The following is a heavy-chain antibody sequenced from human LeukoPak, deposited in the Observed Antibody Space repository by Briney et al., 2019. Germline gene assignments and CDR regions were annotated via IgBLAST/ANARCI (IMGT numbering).Heavy chain of an antibody. Sequence: SETMSLTCTVSGDSISSYFWSWIRQPPGKGLEWIGYFHDSGSANYNPSLKSRITMSVDTSKNQFSLKLRSVTAADTAVYYCARDSHSVDTATPRGFDPWGQGTLVTVSS. J-gene: IGHJ5*02. CDR2: FHDSGSA. V-gene: IGHV4-59*01. D-gene: IGHD2-15*01. CDR1: GDSISSYF. CDR3: ARDSHSVDTATPRGFDP.